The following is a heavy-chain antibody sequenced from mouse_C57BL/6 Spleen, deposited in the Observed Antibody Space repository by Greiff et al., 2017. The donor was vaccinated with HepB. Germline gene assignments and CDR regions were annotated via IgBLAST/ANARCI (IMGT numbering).Heavy chain of an antibody. D-gene: IGHD1-1*01. V-gene: IGHV1-22*01. CDR3: ARDYGSNYYAMDY. Sequence: VQLQQSGPELVKPGASVKMSCKASGYTFTDYNMHWVKQSHGKSLEWIGYINPNNGGTSYNQKFKGKATLTVTKSSSTAYMELRSLTSEDSAVYYCARDYGSNYYAMDYWGQGTSVTVSS. CDR1: GYTFTDYN. CDR2: INPNNGGT. J-gene: IGHJ4*01.